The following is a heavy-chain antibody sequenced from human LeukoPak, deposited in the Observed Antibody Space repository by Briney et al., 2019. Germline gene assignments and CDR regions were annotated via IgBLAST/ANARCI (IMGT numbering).Heavy chain of an antibody. V-gene: IGHV1-2*02. CDR3: ARVSVATAMGLYYYMDV. CDR1: GYTFTNYA. J-gene: IGHJ6*03. D-gene: IGHD5-18*01. Sequence: ASVKVSCKASGYTFTNYAISWVRQAPGQGLEWMGWINPNSGGTNYAQKFQGRVTMTRDTSISTAYMELSRLRSDDTAVYYCARVSVATAMGLYYYMDVWGKGTTVTVSS. CDR2: INPNSGGT.